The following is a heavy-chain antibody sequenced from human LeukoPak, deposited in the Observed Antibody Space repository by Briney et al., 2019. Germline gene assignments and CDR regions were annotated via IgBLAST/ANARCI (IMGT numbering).Heavy chain of an antibody. CDR1: GFTFSSYS. D-gene: IGHD2-15*01. J-gene: IGHJ4*02. CDR3: AMRQSLLH. Sequence: GGSLRLSCAASGFTFSSYSMNWARQAPGKGLEWVSYISYSSSTIYYADSVKGRFTISRDNAKNSLYLQMDSLRAEDAAVYYCAMRQSLLHWGQGTLVTVSS. CDR2: ISYSSSTI. V-gene: IGHV3-48*01.